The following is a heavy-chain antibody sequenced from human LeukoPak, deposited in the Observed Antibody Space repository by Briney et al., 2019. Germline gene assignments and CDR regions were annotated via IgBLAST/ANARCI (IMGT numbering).Heavy chain of an antibody. CDR2: IASDGSDK. J-gene: IGHJ4*02. CDR1: GFTFSSYA. CDR3: AREGGSSGYAGYFDY. Sequence: GGSLRLSCAAFGFTFSSYAMSWVRQAPGKGLEWVAGIASDGSDKHYPDSVKGRLTISRDNSKNTLYLQMSSLRAEDTAVYYCAREGGSSGYAGYFDYWGQGTLLTVSS. D-gene: IGHD3-22*01. V-gene: IGHV3-30-3*01.